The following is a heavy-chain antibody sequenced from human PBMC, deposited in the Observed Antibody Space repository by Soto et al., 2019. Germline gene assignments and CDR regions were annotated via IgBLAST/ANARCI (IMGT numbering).Heavy chain of an antibody. CDR3: ARGDSGNWAFGG. Sequence: EVQLLESGGGLVQPGGSLRLSCAASGFSFSSSWMSWVRQAPGKGLEWVANIDPAGGVRYYMDSVEGRVTISRDNAKNSLYLQMSSLRVDDTAVYYCARGDSGNWAFGGRALGTLVIVSS. CDR1: GFSFSSSW. J-gene: IGHJ4*02. D-gene: IGHD7-27*01. V-gene: IGHV3-7*03. CDR2: IDPAGGVR.